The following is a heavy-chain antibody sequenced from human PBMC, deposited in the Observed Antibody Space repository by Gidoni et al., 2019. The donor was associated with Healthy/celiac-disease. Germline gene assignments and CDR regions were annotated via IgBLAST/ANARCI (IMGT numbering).Heavy chain of an antibody. Sequence: EVQLLESGGGWVQPGRSLRLSWAGSRLTSGSYAMSWVRPAPGTGLGWVSAISGSGGSTYYADSVKGRFPISRDNSKNTLYLHMTSLRAEDPAVYYCAKDRAAASSGDAFDIWGQGTMVTVSS. CDR1: RLTSGSYA. D-gene: IGHD6-13*01. CDR2: ISGSGGST. J-gene: IGHJ3*02. CDR3: AKDRAAASSGDAFDI. V-gene: IGHV3-23*01.